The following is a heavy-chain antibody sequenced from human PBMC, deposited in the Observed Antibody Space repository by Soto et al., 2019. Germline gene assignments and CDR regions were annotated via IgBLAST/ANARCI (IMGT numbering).Heavy chain of an antibody. D-gene: IGHD5-18*01. J-gene: IGHJ6*02. V-gene: IGHV4-39*01. CDR3: ASRKFEYTSNYFYGMDV. CDR1: GASISSDAYY. Sequence: QLQLQESGPGLAKPSETLSLTCTVSGASISSDAYYWGWIRQPPGKGLEWIGSIYYSGNTYYNPSLKTRVTIFVDTSKNQCSLRPSSVTAADTAVYYCASRKFEYTSNYFYGMDVWGQGTTVTVSS. CDR2: IYYSGNT.